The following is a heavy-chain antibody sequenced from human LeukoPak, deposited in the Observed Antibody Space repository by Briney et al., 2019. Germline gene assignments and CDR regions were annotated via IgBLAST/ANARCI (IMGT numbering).Heavy chain of an antibody. CDR2: INPSGGST. Sequence: ASVKVSCKASGYTFTSYYMHWVRQAPGQGLEWMGIINPSGGSTSYAQKFQGRATMTRDTSTSTVYMELSSLRSEDTAVYYCARPATKTYYYYGMDVWGQGTTVTVSS. CDR1: GYTFTSYY. D-gene: IGHD5-12*01. CDR3: ARPATKTYYYYGMDV. J-gene: IGHJ6*02. V-gene: IGHV1-46*01.